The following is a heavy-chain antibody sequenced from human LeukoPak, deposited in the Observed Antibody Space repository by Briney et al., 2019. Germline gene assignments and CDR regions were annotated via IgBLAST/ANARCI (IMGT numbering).Heavy chain of an antibody. Sequence: SETLSLTCTVSGGSISSHYWSWIRQPPGKGLEWIGYIYYGRSTNYNPSLKSRVTISVDTSNNQFSLKLSSVTAADTAVYYCARAGSGGYYYGMDVWGQGTTVTVSS. D-gene: IGHD6-19*01. CDR1: GGSISSHY. V-gene: IGHV4-59*11. CDR2: IYYGRST. J-gene: IGHJ6*02. CDR3: ARAGSGGYYYGMDV.